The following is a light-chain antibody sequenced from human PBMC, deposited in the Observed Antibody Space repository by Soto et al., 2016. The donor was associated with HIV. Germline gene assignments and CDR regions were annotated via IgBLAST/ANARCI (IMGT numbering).Light chain of an antibody. Sequence: DIQLTQSPSFLSASVGDRVTITCRASQDITGYLSWYQQKPGKAPKLLIHTASALQSGVPPRFSGSGSGTEFTLTISSLQPEDFATYYCQQLSSHLYTFGQGTRLEIK. J-gene: IGKJ2*01. CDR1: QDITGY. CDR2: TAS. V-gene: IGKV1-9*01. CDR3: QQLSSHLYT.